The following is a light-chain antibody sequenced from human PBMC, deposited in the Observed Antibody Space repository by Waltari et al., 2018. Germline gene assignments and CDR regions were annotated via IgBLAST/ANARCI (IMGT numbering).Light chain of an antibody. CDR1: SSDVGGYNY. Sequence: QSALTQPASVSGSPGQSITISCTGTSSDVGGYNYVSWYQHHPGKAPKLMIYDGNKRPSGVSDRFSGSKSGNTASLTISGLQTEDEADYYCTSYTSSSTYVFGIGTKVTVL. V-gene: IGLV2-14*03. J-gene: IGLJ1*01. CDR3: TSYTSSSTYV. CDR2: DGN.